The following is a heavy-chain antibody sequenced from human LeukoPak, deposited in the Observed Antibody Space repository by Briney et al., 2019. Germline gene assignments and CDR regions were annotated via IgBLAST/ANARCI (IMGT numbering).Heavy chain of an antibody. CDR1: GYIFTNYG. Sequence: GASVKVSCKASGYIFTNYGISWVRQAPGQGLEWMGWISVHNGNTRNSQKVQGRITMTADTSSTTAYMELRSLRFGDTAVYFCARDTASGWYYFDSWGQGTLVTVST. CDR2: ISVHNGNT. D-gene: IGHD6-19*01. CDR3: ARDTASGWYYFDS. V-gene: IGHV1-18*01. J-gene: IGHJ4*02.